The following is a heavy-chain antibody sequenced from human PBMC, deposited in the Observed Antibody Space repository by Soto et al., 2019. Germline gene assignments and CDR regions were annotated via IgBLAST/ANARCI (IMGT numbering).Heavy chain of an antibody. CDR2: INPSGGIT. V-gene: IGHV1-46*03. Sequence: QVQLVQSGAEVKKPGASVKLSCKASGYTFSTFYMHWVRQAPGQGLAWMAIINPSGGITTYAQNFQGRITLTSDTSTSTGYMELSSLRSEDTAVYYCARGAGGDLGFFDLWGQGTLITVSS. J-gene: IGHJ4*02. CDR1: GYTFSTFY. D-gene: IGHD4-17*01. CDR3: ARGAGGDLGFFDL.